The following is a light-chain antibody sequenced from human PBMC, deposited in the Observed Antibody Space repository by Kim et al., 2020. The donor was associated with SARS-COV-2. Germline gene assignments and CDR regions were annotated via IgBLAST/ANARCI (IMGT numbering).Light chain of an antibody. J-gene: IGLJ1*01. CDR2: DVS. Sequence: QSITISCTGTSSDVGGYNYVSWYQQHPGKAPKLMIYDVSNRPSGVSNRFSGSKSGNTASLTISGLQAEDEADYYYSSYTSSSTLEVFGTGTKVTVL. CDR1: SSDVGGYNY. V-gene: IGLV2-14*03. CDR3: SSYTSSSTLEV.